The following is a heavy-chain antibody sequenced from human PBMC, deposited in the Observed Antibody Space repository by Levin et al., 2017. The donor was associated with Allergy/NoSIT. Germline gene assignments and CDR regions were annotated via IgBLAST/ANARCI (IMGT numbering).Heavy chain of an antibody. D-gene: IGHD4-17*01. CDR2: ITSSSGHT. V-gene: IGHV3-21*01. CDR1: GFTFSDYS. Sequence: PGESLKISCAASGFTFSDYSMCWVRQAPGRGLEWVSCITSSSGHTYYADSVKGRFTISRDNAKNSLFLQMNSLRAEDTAVYYCARGTGDQPYNWFDPGGQGTLVTVSS. CDR3: ARGTGDQPYNWFDP. J-gene: IGHJ5*02.